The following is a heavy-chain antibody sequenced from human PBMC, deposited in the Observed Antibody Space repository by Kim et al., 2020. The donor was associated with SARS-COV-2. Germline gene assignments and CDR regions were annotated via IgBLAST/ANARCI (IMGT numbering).Heavy chain of an antibody. CDR3: AREAYRRYYDSNGYFDF. V-gene: IGHV3-48*02. J-gene: IGHJ4*01. CDR2: ISHTSSTI. D-gene: IGHD3-16*01. Sequence: GSLRLSCTASGFTFSYYSMNWVRQAPGKGLEWILYISHTSSTIYFADSVKGRFTISRDNAKGLLYLQMNSLRDEDTAVYFCAREAYRRYYDSNGYFDFW. CDR1: GFTFSYYS.